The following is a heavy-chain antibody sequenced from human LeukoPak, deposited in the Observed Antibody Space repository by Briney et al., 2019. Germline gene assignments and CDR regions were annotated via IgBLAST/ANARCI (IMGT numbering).Heavy chain of an antibody. CDR1: GGSFSGNY. J-gene: IGHJ4*02. D-gene: IGHD1-26*01. Sequence: PSETLSLTCAVYGGSFSGNYWIWIRQPPGKGLEWIGKINHSGSTNYNPSLKSRVTMSVDTSKNQISLKLSSVTAADTAVYYCARKAVGPTSNYFDYWGQGTLVTVSS. CDR2: INHSGST. V-gene: IGHV4-34*01. CDR3: ARKAVGPTSNYFDY.